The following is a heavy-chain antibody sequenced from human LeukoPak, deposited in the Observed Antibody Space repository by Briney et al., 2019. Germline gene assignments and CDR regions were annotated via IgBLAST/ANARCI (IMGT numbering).Heavy chain of an antibody. D-gene: IGHD2-21*01. J-gene: IGHJ3*02. CDR1: GFTFSSYA. CDR2: ISGSGDST. V-gene: IGHV3-23*01. Sequence: GGSLRLSCAASGFTFSSYAMSWVRQAPGKGLEWVSAISGSGDSTYYADSVKGRFTISRDNSKHTLYLQMNSLRAEDTAVYYCAKDLGIGGAFDIWGQGTLVTVSS. CDR3: AKDLGIGGAFDI.